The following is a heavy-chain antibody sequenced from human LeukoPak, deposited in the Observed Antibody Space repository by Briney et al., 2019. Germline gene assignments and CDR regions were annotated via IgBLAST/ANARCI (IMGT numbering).Heavy chain of an antibody. D-gene: IGHD3-9*01. CDR1: GFTVGSNY. CDR3: ARDGVDILTGYYQNGMDV. CDR2: IYSGGST. V-gene: IGHV3-53*01. J-gene: IGHJ6*04. Sequence: GGSLRLSCAASGFTVGSNYMSWVRQAPGKGLEWVSVIYSGGSTYYADSVKGRFTISRDNSKNTLYLQMNSLRAEDTAVYYCARDGVDILTGYYQNGMDVWGKGTTVTVSS.